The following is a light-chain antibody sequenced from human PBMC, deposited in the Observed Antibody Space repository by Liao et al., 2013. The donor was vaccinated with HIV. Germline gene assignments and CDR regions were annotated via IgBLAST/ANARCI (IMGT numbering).Light chain of an antibody. CDR1: KLGDKY. V-gene: IGLV3-1*01. J-gene: IGLJ2*01. CDR2: QDI. Sequence: SYVLTQPPSVSVSPGQTASIICSGDKLGDKYVCWYKQKPGQSPVLVIYQDIKRPSGIPERFSGSNSGNTATLTISRVEAGDEADYYCQVWDTGSAHRVVFGGGTKLTVL. CDR3: QVWDTGSAHRVV.